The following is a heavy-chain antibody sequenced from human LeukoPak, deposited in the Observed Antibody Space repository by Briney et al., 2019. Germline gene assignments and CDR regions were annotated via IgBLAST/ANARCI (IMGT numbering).Heavy chain of an antibody. CDR3: SRGLYSRKLGY. CDR2: IHPSGTL. D-gene: IGHD1-26*01. CDR1: GASFSSGDQY. V-gene: IGHV4-31*03. Sequence: SQTLSLTCTVSGASFSSGDQYWNWICQSPGKGLEWIGSIHPSGTLYNNPSLESRVTMSMDTSKNQFSLNLNSVTAADTAVYFCSRGLYSRKLGYWGQGTLVTVSS. J-gene: IGHJ4*02.